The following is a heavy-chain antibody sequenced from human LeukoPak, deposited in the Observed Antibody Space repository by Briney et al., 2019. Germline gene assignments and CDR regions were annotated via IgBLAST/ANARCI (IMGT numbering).Heavy chain of an antibody. J-gene: IGHJ4*02. CDR2: IYSDGST. CDR1: GFTVSSNY. CDR3: AKQAVARAGSFFDY. Sequence: PGGSLRLSCAASGFTVSSNYMSWVRQAPGKGLEWVSFIYSDGSTYYADSVKGRFTISRDNSKNTLYLQMNSLRAEDTAVYYCAKQAVARAGSFFDYWGQGTLVTVSS. V-gene: IGHV3-53*05. D-gene: IGHD6-19*01.